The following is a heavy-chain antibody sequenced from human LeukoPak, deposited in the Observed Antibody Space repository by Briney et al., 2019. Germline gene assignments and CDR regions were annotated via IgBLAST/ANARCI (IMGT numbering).Heavy chain of an antibody. Sequence: PGGSLRLSCAASGFTFSSYWMSWVRQAPGKGLEWVANIKQDGSGKYYVDSVKGRFTISRDNAKNSLYLQMNSLRAEDTAVYYCARDRYCSSTSCYTDHDAFDIWGQGTMVTVSS. J-gene: IGHJ3*02. V-gene: IGHV3-7*01. D-gene: IGHD2-2*02. CDR3: ARDRYCSSTSCYTDHDAFDI. CDR2: IKQDGSGK. CDR1: GFTFSSYW.